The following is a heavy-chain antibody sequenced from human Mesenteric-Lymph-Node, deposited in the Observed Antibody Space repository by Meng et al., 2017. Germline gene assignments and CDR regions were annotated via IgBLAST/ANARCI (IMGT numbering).Heavy chain of an antibody. CDR3: TRESGYSYGYDDLNPIPHDAFDI. D-gene: IGHD5-18*01. CDR2: IRSKAYGGTT. J-gene: IGHJ3*02. CDR1: GFTFGDYA. Sequence: GESLKISCAASGFTFGDYAMSWVRQAPGKGLEWVGFIRSKAYGGTTEYAASVKGRFTISRDDSKSIAYLQMNSLKTEDTAVYYCTRESGYSYGYDDLNPIPHDAFDIWGQGTMVTVSS. V-gene: IGHV3-49*04.